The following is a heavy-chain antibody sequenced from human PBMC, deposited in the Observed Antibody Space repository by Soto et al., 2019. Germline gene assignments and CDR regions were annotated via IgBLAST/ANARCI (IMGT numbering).Heavy chain of an antibody. J-gene: IGHJ6*04. Sequence: PSETLSLTCAVYGGSCSGYYWSCIRQPSGKGLEWSGEINRSGSTNYNPSLKIRVTISVDTSKNQFSLKLSSVTAADTAVYDCARAGGHYDFWSGYSTSWGSNGMAVWAKGRTVT. D-gene: IGHD3-3*01. CDR1: GGSCSGYY. V-gene: IGHV4-34*01. CDR2: INRSGST. CDR3: ARAGGHYDFWSGYSTSWGSNGMAV.